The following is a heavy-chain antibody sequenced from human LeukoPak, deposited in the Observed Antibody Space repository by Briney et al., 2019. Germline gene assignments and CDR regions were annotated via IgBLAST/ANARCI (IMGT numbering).Heavy chain of an antibody. Sequence: GGSLRLSCAASGFRFSTYWMHWVRQAPGKGLVWVSRISPDGSSTSYADSVKARFTMSRDNAKNTLYVQMNSLRAEDTAVYYCVRSVSGNYGRFDYWGQGGLVTVSS. V-gene: IGHV3-74*01. J-gene: IGHJ4*02. CDR1: GFRFSTYW. CDR3: VRSVSGNYGRFDY. D-gene: IGHD1-26*01. CDR2: ISPDGSST.